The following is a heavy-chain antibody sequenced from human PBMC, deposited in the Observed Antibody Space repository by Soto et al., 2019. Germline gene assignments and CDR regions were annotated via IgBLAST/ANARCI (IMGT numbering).Heavy chain of an antibody. CDR3: ARFVRHQLPTIDF. CDR1: GYTFTSYD. CDR2: MNPESRNT. J-gene: IGHJ4*02. Sequence: QVQLVQSGAEVKEPGASVRVSCKASGYTFTSYDINWVRQATGQGLEWMGWMNPESRNTGYAQKLQGRVTMTRDTSISTAYMELTSLRSEDTAVYYCARFVRHQLPTIDFWGQGTLVTGSS. V-gene: IGHV1-8*01. D-gene: IGHD2-2*01.